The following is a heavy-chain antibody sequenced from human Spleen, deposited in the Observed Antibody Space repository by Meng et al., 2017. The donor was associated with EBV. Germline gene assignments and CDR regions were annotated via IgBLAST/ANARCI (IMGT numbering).Heavy chain of an antibody. J-gene: IGHJ4*02. Sequence: VQLQASPPGLVTPSGTLSLTCAVAGGSITNPNWWARVRQSPGKGLEWIGEIYHSGFRTYNPSLESRVTISVDKSKNQFSLNVNSVTAADTAVYYCATGMFSYGPFDTWGQGTLVTVSS. CDR2: IYHSGFR. D-gene: IGHD3-10*01. CDR1: GGSITNPNW. CDR3: ATGMFSYGPFDT. V-gene: IGHV4-4*02.